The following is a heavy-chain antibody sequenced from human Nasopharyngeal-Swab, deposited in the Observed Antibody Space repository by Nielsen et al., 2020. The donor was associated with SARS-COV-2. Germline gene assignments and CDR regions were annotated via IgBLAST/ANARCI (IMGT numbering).Heavy chain of an antibody. V-gene: IGHV4-59*01. CDR1: GGSISSYY. J-gene: IGHJ6*03. Sequence: SETLSLTCTVSGGSISSYYWSWIRQPPGKGLEWIGYIYYSGSTNYNPSLKSRVTISVDTSKNQFSLKLSSVTAAVTAVYYCARADYYYMDVWGKGTTVTVSS. CDR2: IYYSGST. CDR3: ARADYYYMDV.